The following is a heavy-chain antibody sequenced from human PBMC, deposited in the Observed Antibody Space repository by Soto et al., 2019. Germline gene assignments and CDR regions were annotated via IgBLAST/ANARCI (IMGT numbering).Heavy chain of an antibody. D-gene: IGHD5-18*01. Sequence: GESLKISCKGSGYSFTSYWISWVRQMPGKGLEWMGRIDPSDSYTNYSPSFQGHVTISADKSISTAYLQWSSLKASDTAMYYCARQPRWGVISSYGSTDYWGQGTLVTVS. J-gene: IGHJ4*02. V-gene: IGHV5-10-1*01. CDR3: ARQPRWGVISSYGSTDY. CDR1: GYSFTSYW. CDR2: IDPSDSYT.